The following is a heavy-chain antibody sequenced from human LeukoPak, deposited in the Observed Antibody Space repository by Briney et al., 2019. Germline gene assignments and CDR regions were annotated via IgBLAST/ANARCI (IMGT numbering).Heavy chain of an antibody. CDR3: VKAGYYDSSGYYYYLDY. CDR1: GFIFSSCG. J-gene: IGHJ4*02. D-gene: IGHD3-22*01. V-gene: IGHV3-30*18. Sequence: GGSLRLSCAASGFIFSSCGMHWVRQTPDKGLEWVAAIAKDGTDIHYVDSVKGRFTISRDNSRNTLYLQMFSLSTEDTAVYYCVKAGYYDSSGYYYYLDYWGQGILVSVSS. CDR2: IAKDGTDI.